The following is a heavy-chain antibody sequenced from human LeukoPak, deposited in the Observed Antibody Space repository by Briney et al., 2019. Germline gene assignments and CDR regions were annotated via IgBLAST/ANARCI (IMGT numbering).Heavy chain of an antibody. Sequence: GGSLRLSCAASGFTFSSYAMSWVRQAPGKGLEWVSAISGSGGSTYYADSVKGRFTISRDNSKNTRYLQMNSLSAEDTAVYYCAREAITIFGVVRTQTTYGPHRFDPWGQGTLVTVSS. V-gene: IGHV3-23*01. CDR1: GFTFSSYA. CDR3: AREAITIFGVVRTQTTYGPHRFDP. D-gene: IGHD3-3*01. CDR2: ISGSGGST. J-gene: IGHJ5*02.